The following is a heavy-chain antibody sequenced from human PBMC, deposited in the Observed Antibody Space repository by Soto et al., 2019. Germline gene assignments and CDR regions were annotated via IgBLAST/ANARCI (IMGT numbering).Heavy chain of an antibody. CDR1: GFTFSSYA. J-gene: IGHJ3*02. CDR2: ISGSGGST. CDR3: AKPSQRKQWLPTDAFDI. Sequence: GGSLRLSCAASGFTFSSYAMSWVRQAPGKGLEWVSAISGSGGSTYYADSVKGRFTISRDNSKNTLYLQMNSLRAEDTAVYYCAKPSQRKQWLPTDAFDIWGQGTMVTVSS. D-gene: IGHD6-19*01. V-gene: IGHV3-23*01.